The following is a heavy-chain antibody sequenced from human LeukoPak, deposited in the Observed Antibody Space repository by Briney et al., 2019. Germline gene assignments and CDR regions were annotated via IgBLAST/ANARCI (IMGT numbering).Heavy chain of an antibody. D-gene: IGHD3-9*01. CDR3: ARAANGRFDWLLDPYYYYGMDV. CDR2: ISSSSSYI. Sequence: GGSLRLSCAASGLTFSSYSMNWVRQAPGKGLEWVSSISSSSSYIYYADSVKGRFTISRDNAKNSLYLQMNSLRAEDTAVYYCARAANGRFDWLLDPYYYYGMDVWGQGTTVTVSS. CDR1: GLTFSSYS. J-gene: IGHJ6*02. V-gene: IGHV3-21*01.